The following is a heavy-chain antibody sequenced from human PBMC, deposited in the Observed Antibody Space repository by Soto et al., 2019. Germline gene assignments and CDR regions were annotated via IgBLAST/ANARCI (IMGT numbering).Heavy chain of an antibody. D-gene: IGHD3-3*01. CDR3: ATDGYTIFGVVISGFDP. J-gene: IGHJ5*02. V-gene: IGHV1-69*02. CDR2: IIPILGIA. Sequence: SVKVSCKASGGTFSSYTISWVRQAPGQGLEWMGRIIPILGIANYAQKFQGRVTITADKSTSTAYMELSSLRSEDTAVYYCATDGYTIFGVVISGFDPWGQGTLVTVSS. CDR1: GGTFSSYT.